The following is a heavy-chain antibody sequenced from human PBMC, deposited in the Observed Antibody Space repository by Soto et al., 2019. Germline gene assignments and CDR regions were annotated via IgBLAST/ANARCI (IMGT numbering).Heavy chain of an antibody. CDR3: ARACIVGAKYYGMDV. Sequence: PSETLSLTCAVSGGSISSSNWWSWVRQPPGKGLEWIGEIYHSGSTNYNPSLKSRVTISVDKSKNQFSLKLSSVTAADTAVYYCARACIVGAKYYGMDVWGQGTTVTVSS. J-gene: IGHJ6*02. V-gene: IGHV4-4*02. CDR2: IYHSGST. CDR1: GGSISSSNW. D-gene: IGHD1-26*01.